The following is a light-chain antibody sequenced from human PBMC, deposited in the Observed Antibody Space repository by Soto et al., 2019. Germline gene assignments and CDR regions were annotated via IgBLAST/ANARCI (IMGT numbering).Light chain of an antibody. J-gene: IGKJ1*01. CDR1: QSISSY. V-gene: IGKV3-11*01. CDR3: QQLTDWPPQWT. Sequence: EVVLTQSPDTLSLPPGERATLSCRASQSISSYLAWYQQKPGQAPRLLIYDASSRATGIPARFSGSGSGTDFTLTISSLEXEDFAVYYCQQLTDWPPQWTFGQGDQGGYQ. CDR2: DAS.